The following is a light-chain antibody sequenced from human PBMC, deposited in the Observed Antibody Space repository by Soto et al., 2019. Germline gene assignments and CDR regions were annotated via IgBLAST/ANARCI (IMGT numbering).Light chain of an antibody. CDR1: SSDVGGYNY. Sequence: QSALTQPRSVSGSPGQSVTISCTGTSSDVGGYNYVSWYQQHPGKAPKLMIYDGSKRPSGVPDRFSGSKSGNTASLTISGLQAEDEADDYCCSYAGSYTLVFGGGTKLTVL. CDR2: DGS. V-gene: IGLV2-11*01. CDR3: CSYAGSYTLV. J-gene: IGLJ2*01.